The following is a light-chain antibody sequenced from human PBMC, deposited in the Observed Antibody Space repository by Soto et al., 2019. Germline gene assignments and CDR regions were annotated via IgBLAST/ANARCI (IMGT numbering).Light chain of an antibody. Sequence: QSVLTQPPSVSGAPGQRVIISCTGSSSNIGAGYPVHWYQQLPGTAPKLLVAGNRPSGVPDRFSVSKSGASASLAITGLQAEDEADYYCQSYDSSLSRRWVFGGGTKVTVL. CDR2: G. CDR1: SSNIGAGYP. J-gene: IGLJ3*02. CDR3: QSYDSSLSRRWV. V-gene: IGLV1-40*01.